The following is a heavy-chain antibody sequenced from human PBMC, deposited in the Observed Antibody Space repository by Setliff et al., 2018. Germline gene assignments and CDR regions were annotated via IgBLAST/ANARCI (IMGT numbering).Heavy chain of an antibody. CDR1: GATFSSYG. J-gene: IGHJ6*03. CDR3: VREGVDSRSSTDYRYYMDV. V-gene: IGHV1-69*05. Sequence: SVKVSCKASGATFSSYGISWVRQAPGQGLEWMAGTIPMFGTTSYARQFQGRVTIITDESTSTAYMQLSSLGSEDTAVYYCVREGVDSRSSTDYRYYMDVWGKGTTVTVSS. CDR2: TIPMFGTT. D-gene: IGHD3-22*01.